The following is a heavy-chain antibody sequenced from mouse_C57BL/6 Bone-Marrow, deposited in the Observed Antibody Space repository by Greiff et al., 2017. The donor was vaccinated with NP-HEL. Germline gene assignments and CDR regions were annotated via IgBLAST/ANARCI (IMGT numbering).Heavy chain of an antibody. CDR3: AREETTVVAFDY. V-gene: IGHV3-6*01. D-gene: IGHD1-1*01. J-gene: IGHJ2*01. CDR2: ISYDGSN. CDR1: GYSITSGYY. Sequence: EVQLVESGPGLVKPSQSLSLTCSVTGYSITSGYYWNWIRQFPGNKLEWMGYISYDGSNNYNPSLKNRISITRDTSKNQFFLKLNSVTTEDTATYYCAREETTVVAFDYWGQGTTLTVSS.